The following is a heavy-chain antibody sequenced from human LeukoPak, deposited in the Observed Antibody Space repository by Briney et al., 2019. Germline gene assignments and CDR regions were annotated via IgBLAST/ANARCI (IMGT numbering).Heavy chain of an antibody. CDR2: IIPIFGTA. CDR3: ARGGSAWLLLGYFDY. Sequence: SVKVSCKASGGTFSSFAISWVRQAPGQGLEWMGGIIPIFGTANYAQKFQGRVTITTDESTSTAYMELSSLRSEDTAVYYCARGGSAWLLLGYFDYWGQGTLVTVSS. D-gene: IGHD3-22*01. V-gene: IGHV1-69*05. J-gene: IGHJ4*02. CDR1: GGTFSSFA.